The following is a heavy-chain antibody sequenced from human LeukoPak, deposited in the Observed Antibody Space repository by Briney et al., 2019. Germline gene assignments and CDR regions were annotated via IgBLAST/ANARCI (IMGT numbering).Heavy chain of an antibody. J-gene: IGHJ3*02. CDR3: ARVNKRDNLGSAFDI. V-gene: IGHV3-21*01. D-gene: IGHD1-14*01. CDR2: ISSSASYM. CDR1: GFTLSTYS. Sequence: PGGSLRLSCAASGFTLSTYSMNWVRQAAGKGLEWVSSISSSASYMYYADSVKGRFTISRDNAKNSLYLQMNSLGAEDTAVYYCARVNKRDNLGSAFDIWGQGTMVTVSS.